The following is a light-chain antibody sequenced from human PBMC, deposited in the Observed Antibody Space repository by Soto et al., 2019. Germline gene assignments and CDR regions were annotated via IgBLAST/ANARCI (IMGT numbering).Light chain of an antibody. CDR3: QSADSSGTVV. V-gene: IGLV3-25*03. J-gene: IGLJ2*01. CDR2: KDS. Sequence: SYELTQPPSVSVSPGQTARITCSGDALPKQYAYWYQQKPGQAPVLVIYKDSERPSGMPERVSGASSGRTVTLAISGVQAEDEADYYCQSADSSGTVVFGGGTKLTVL. CDR1: ALPKQY.